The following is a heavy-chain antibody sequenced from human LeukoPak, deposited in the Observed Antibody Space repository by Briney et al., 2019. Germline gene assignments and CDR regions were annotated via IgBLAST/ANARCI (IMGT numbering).Heavy chain of an antibody. CDR1: GFTFRNFW. V-gene: IGHV3-7*01. Sequence: GGSLRLSCAASGFTFRNFWMTWVRQAPGKGPELLATIRQDGGDKWYLDSVKGRFTISRDNARSSLYLQMSGLRVEDTAVYYCARYFDNTAYSWRRFDYWGQGAQVTVSS. CDR3: ARYFDNTAYSWRRFDY. J-gene: IGHJ4*02. CDR2: IRQDGGDK. D-gene: IGHD2-21*02.